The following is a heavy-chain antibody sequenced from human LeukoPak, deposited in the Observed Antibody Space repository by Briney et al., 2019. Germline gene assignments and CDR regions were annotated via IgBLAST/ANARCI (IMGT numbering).Heavy chain of an antibody. CDR2: ISYDGSNK. D-gene: IGHD6-19*01. J-gene: IGHJ4*02. CDR1: GFTFSSYA. V-gene: IGHV3-30-3*01. CDR3: ARTLAGIQYYFDY. Sequence: PGGSLRLSCAASGFTFSSYAMHWVRQAPGKGLEWVAVISYDGSNKYYADSVKGRFTISRDNSKNTLYLQMNSLRAEDTAVYYCARTLAGIQYYFDYWGQGTLVTVSS.